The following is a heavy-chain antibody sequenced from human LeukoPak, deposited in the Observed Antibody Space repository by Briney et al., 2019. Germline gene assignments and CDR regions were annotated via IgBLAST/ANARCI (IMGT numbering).Heavy chain of an antibody. D-gene: IGHD3-22*01. J-gene: IGHJ6*02. CDR2: IIPIFGTA. CDR1: GGTFSSYA. Sequence: SVKVSCKASGGTFSSYAISWVRQAPGQGLEWMGGIIPIFGTANYAQKFQGKVTITADESTSTAYMELSSLRSEDTAVYYCAREGRYWERYYYDSSGYPSRNYYYYGMDVWGQGTTVTVSS. CDR3: AREGRYWERYYYDSSGYPSRNYYYYGMDV. V-gene: IGHV1-69*13.